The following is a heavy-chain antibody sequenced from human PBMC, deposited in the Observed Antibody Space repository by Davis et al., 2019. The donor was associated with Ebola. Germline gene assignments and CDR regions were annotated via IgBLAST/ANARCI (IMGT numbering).Heavy chain of an antibody. Sequence: PGGSLRLSCAASGFTFSSYSMNWVRQAPGKGLEWVSSISSSSSYIYYADSVKGRFTISRDNAKNSLYLQMNSLRAEDTAVYYCARGGIRFLEHIFMDVWGQGTTVTVSS. CDR1: GFTFSSYS. J-gene: IGHJ6*02. CDR3: ARGGIRFLEHIFMDV. CDR2: ISSSSSYI. D-gene: IGHD3-3*01. V-gene: IGHV3-21*01.